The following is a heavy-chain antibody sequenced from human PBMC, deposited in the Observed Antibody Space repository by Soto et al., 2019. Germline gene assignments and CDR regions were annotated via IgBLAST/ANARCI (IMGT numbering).Heavy chain of an antibody. Sequence: EVQLLESGGGLVQPGGSLRLSCAASGFTFSSYAMSWVRQAPGKGLEWVSGFSGSGDSTYNADSVKGRFTISRDNSKNTLYLQMISLRAEDTAVYYCAKDITFGGVIAEYGMDVWGQGTTVTVSS. CDR3: AKDITFGGVIAEYGMDV. CDR1: GFTFSSYA. CDR2: FSGSGDST. D-gene: IGHD3-16*02. V-gene: IGHV3-23*01. J-gene: IGHJ6*02.